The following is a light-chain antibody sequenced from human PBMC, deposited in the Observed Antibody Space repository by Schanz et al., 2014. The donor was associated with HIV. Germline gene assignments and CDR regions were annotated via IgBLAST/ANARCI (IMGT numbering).Light chain of an antibody. CDR3: ATWDATLREAG. CDR2: LNN. J-gene: IGLJ2*01. CDR1: YSNIGNNY. Sequence: QSVLTQPPSVSAAPGQKVTITCSGTYSNIGNNYVSWYQQFPGAAPRLLMYLNNQRPSGIPDRFSGSKTGTSATLDISGLQTGDEADYYCATWDATLREAGFGGGTKLTVL. V-gene: IGLV1-51*01.